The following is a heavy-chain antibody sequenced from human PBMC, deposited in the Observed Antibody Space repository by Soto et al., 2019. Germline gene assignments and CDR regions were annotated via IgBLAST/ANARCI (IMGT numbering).Heavy chain of an antibody. CDR2: IWYDGSNK. CDR3: AREGARYSSSWYPGY. V-gene: IGHV3-33*01. J-gene: IGHJ4*02. CDR1: GFTFSSYG. D-gene: IGHD6-13*01. Sequence: QVQLVESGGGVVQPGRSLRLSCAASGFTFSSYGMHWVHQAPGKGLEWVAVIWYDGSNKYYADSVKGRFTISRDNSKNTLYLQMNSLRAEDTAVYYCAREGARYSSSWYPGYWGQGTLVTVSS.